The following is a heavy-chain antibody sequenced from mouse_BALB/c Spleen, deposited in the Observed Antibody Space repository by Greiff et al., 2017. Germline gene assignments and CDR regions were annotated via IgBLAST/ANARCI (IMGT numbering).Heavy chain of an antibody. CDR3: TRDRFMDY. Sequence: EVKLVESGGGLVKPGGSLKLSCAASGFTFSSYTMSWVRQTPEKRLEWVATISSGGSYTYYPDSVKGRFTISRDNAKNTLYLQMSSLKSEDTAMYYCTRDRFMDYWGQGTSVTVSS. CDR1: GFTFSSYT. V-gene: IGHV5-6-4*01. J-gene: IGHJ4*01. CDR2: ISSGGSYT.